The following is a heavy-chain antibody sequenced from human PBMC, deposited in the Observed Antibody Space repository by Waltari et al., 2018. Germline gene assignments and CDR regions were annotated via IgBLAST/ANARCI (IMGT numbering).Heavy chain of an antibody. D-gene: IGHD5-12*01. CDR3: AREFSGYGYFDY. CDR2: ISYDGSTK. V-gene: IGHV3-30-3*01. CDR1: GFTFSSYA. Sequence: QVQLVESGGGVVQPGRSLRLSCAASGFTFSSYAMHWVRQAPGKGVGWVAVISYDGSTKYYADSVKGRFTISRGKSKNTLYLQMNSLRAEDTAVYYCAREFSGYGYFDYWGQGTLVTVSS. J-gene: IGHJ4*02.